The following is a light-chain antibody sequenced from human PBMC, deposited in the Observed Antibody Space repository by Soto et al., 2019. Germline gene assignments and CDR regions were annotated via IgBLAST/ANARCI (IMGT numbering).Light chain of an antibody. CDR1: QGVSSY. Sequence: EVVLTQSPATLSLSPGEGATLSCRTSQGVSSYLNWYQQKPGQVPRLLIYGVSNRATGIPARFSGSGSGTDVTLTISNLEPEDFALYYCQQGSNWPITFGQGTRLEIK. CDR2: GVS. CDR3: QQGSNWPIT. J-gene: IGKJ5*01. V-gene: IGKV3-11*01.